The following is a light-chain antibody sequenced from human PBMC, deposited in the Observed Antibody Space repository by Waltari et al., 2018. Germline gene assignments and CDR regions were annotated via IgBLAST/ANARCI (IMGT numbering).Light chain of an antibody. Sequence: QSVLTQPPSTSGTPGQRVTISCSGTTSNLGTTTVTWYQLRPGTAPKTVIFANYHRPSGVPDRFSASKSGTSASLVISGLQSEDEADYFCATWDDSLSGRVFGGGTKVTVL. CDR2: ANY. J-gene: IGLJ3*02. CDR1: TSNLGTTT. V-gene: IGLV1-44*01. CDR3: ATWDDSLSGRV.